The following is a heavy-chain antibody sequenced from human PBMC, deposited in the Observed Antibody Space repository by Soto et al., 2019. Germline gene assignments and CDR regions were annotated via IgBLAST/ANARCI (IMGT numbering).Heavy chain of an antibody. CDR1: GFTFDDYA. D-gene: IGHD3-10*01. Sequence: EVQLVESGGGLVQPGRSLRLSCAASGFTFDDYAMHWVRQAPGKGLEWVSGISWNSGSIGYADSVKGRFTISRDNAKNSLYLQMNSLRAEDTALYYCAKDRPVRGGEYYFDYWGQGTLVTVSS. V-gene: IGHV3-9*01. J-gene: IGHJ4*02. CDR2: ISWNSGSI. CDR3: AKDRPVRGGEYYFDY.